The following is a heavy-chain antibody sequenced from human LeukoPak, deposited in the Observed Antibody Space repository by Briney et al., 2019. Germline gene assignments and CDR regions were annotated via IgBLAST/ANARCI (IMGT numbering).Heavy chain of an antibody. CDR1: GYTFTSYA. CDR2: INTNTGNP. V-gene: IGHV7-4-1*02. J-gene: IGHJ5*02. CDR3: ARMGNWNDEGDNWFDP. Sequence: ASVKVSCKASGYTFTSYAMNWVRQAPGQGFEWMGWINTNTGNPTYAQGFTGRFVFSLDTSVSTAYLQISSLKAEDTAVYYCARMGNWNDEGDNWFDPWGQGTLVTVSS. D-gene: IGHD1-20*01.